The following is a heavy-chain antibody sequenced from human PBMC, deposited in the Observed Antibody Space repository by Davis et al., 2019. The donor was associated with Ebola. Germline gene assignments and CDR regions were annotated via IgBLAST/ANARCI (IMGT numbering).Heavy chain of an antibody. Sequence: GESLKISCAVSGFIVSDKYMSWVRQAPGKGLEWVSVLYTDGRTYHSESVKGRFTISRDNSKNTLYLQMNSLRAEDTAVYYCARDDISSSLYFYGMDVWGKGTTVTVSS. CDR2: LYTDGRT. CDR3: ARDDISSSLYFYGMDV. V-gene: IGHV3-53*01. J-gene: IGHJ6*04. CDR1: GFIVSDKY. D-gene: IGHD6-13*01.